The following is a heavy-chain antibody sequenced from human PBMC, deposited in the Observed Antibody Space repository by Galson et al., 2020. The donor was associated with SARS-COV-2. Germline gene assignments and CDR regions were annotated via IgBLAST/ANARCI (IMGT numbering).Heavy chain of an antibody. V-gene: IGHV4-39*07. CDR2: IYYSGST. J-gene: IGHJ6*02. CDR3: FTDNCGGDCYSYYYYYYGMDV. CDR1: GGSISSSSYY. D-gene: IGHD2-21*02. Sequence: SETLSLTCTVSGGSISSSSYYWGWIRQPPGKGLEWIGSIYYSGSTYYNPSLKSRVTISVDTSKNQFSLKLSSVTAADTAVYYCFTDNCGGDCYSYYYYYYGMDVWGQGTTVTVSS.